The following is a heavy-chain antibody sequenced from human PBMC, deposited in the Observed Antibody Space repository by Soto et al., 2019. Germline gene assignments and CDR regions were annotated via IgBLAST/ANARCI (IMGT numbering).Heavy chain of an antibody. Sequence: QVQLVESGGGLVKPGGSLRLSCAASGFTFSDYYMSWIRQAPGKGLEWVSYISSSSSYTNYADSVKGRFTISRDNAKNSLYLQMNSLRAEDTAVYYCARPRGTYYYNGMDVWGQGTTVTVSS. CDR3: ARPRGTYYYNGMDV. D-gene: IGHD1-1*01. V-gene: IGHV3-11*05. CDR1: GFTFSDYY. CDR2: ISSSSSYT. J-gene: IGHJ6*02.